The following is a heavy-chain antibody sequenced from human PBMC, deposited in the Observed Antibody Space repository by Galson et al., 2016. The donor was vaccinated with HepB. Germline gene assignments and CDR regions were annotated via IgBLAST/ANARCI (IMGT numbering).Heavy chain of an antibody. D-gene: IGHD3-3*01. CDR3: AKEEVWSGYYFYYGIDV. V-gene: IGHV3-43*02. J-gene: IGHJ6*02. CDR1: GFTFDDHG. Sequence: SLRLSCAASGFTFDDHGMHWVRQAPGKGLEWVALISGDGGNTYYADSVKGRFTISRANRKNSLYLQMNSLRTEDTALYYCAKEEVWSGYYFYYGIDVWGHATIASVSS. CDR2: ISGDGGNT.